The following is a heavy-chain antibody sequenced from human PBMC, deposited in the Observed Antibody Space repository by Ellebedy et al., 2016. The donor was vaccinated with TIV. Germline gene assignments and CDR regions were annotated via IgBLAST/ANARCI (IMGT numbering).Heavy chain of an antibody. CDR2: IHYSGTT. V-gene: IGHV4-61*01. Sequence: SETLSLTCTVSGGSVSSGSYYWSWIRQSPGKGLEWIGFIHYSGTTTYNPSLNRRVTMSVDTSKNQFSLRLGSVTAADTAVYFCAKYYCPNGVCYHFDYWGRGTLVTVSS. D-gene: IGHD2-8*01. CDR1: GGSVSSGSYY. CDR3: AKYYCPNGVCYHFDY. J-gene: IGHJ4*02.